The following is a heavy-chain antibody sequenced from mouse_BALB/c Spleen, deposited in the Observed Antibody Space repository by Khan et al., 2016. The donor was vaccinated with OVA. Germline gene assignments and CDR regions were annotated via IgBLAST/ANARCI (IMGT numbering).Heavy chain of an antibody. CDR2: INTYTGAP. J-gene: IGHJ4*01. CDR3: ARVGYCGTMDN. Sequence: QIQLVQSGPELKKPGVTVKISCKASGYTFTTYGMNWVKQAPGKGLKWMGWINTYTGAPTYVDDFKGRFAFSLETSASTSYLQRNNFKNEDTATYFWARVGYCGTMDNWGQGTSVTGSS. V-gene: IGHV9-3-1*01. CDR1: GYTFTTYG. D-gene: IGHD1-1*02.